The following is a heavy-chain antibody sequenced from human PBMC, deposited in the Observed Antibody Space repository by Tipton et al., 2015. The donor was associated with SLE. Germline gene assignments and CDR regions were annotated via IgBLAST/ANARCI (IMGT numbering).Heavy chain of an antibody. CDR2: VLSSGGT. V-gene: IGHV4-61*02. D-gene: IGHD3-10*01. J-gene: IGHJ6*03. Sequence: LRLSCTVSGDSISRNSYYWSWIRQPAGKGLEWIGRVLSSGGTYYNPSLGSRVAMSVDTSKNQFSLKLTSVTAADTAVYYCARDHLPGGYYYYMDVWGKGTTVTVSS. CDR1: GDSISRNSYY. CDR3: ARDHLPGGYYYYMDV.